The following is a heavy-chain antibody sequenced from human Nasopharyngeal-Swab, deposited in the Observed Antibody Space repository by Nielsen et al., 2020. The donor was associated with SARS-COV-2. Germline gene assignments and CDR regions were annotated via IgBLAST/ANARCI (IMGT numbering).Heavy chain of an antibody. CDR2: ISARGDT. Sequence: SETLSLTCTVSGGSISSGSYYWSWIRQPAGKGLEWIGRISARGDTNYNPSLKSRVTISVDTSKTQFSLKLTSVIAADTAIYYCARGAYADATQSWFDPWGQGTLVTVSS. CDR1: GGSISSGSYY. J-gene: IGHJ5*02. V-gene: IGHV4-61*02. CDR3: ARGAYADATQSWFDP. D-gene: IGHD4-17*01.